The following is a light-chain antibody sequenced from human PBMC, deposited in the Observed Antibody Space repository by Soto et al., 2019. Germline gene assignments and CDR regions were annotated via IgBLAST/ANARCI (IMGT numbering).Light chain of an antibody. CDR1: SSDIGGYDY. CDR2: EVT. Sequence: QSALTQPPSASGSPGQSVTISCSGTSSDIGGYDYVSWYQQHPGKVPKLMIFEVTKRPSGVPDRFSGSKSGNTASLTVSGRQAEDEADYYCSSYAGSNNYVVFGGGTKLTVL. J-gene: IGLJ2*01. V-gene: IGLV2-8*01. CDR3: SSYAGSNNYVV.